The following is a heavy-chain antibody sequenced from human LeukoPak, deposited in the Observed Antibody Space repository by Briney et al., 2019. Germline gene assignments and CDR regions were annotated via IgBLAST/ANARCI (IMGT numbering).Heavy chain of an antibody. D-gene: IGHD6-19*01. V-gene: IGHV4-4*02. J-gene: IGHJ4*02. CDR2: IYHSGSS. Sequence: KPSGTLSLTCAVSGGSISSSNWWSWVRQPPGKGLEWIGEIYHSGSSNYNPSLKSRVTISVDKSKNHFSLKLSSETAADTAVYYCARSTPGYSSGWPLDYWGQGTLVTVSS. CDR3: ARSTPGYSSGWPLDY. CDR1: GGSISSSNW.